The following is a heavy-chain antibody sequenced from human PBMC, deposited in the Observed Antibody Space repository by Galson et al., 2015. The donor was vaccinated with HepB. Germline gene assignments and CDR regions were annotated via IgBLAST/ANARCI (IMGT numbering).Heavy chain of an antibody. V-gene: IGHV4-31*03. J-gene: IGHJ6*03. CDR2: IYYSGST. Sequence: TLSLTCTVSGGSISSGGYYWSRIRQHPGKGLEWIGYIYYSGSTYYNPSLKSRVTISVDTSKSQFSLKLSSVTAADTAVYYCARVTSTYYDFWSGPARPPAGPYYMDVWGKGTTVTVSS. CDR1: GGSISSGGYY. CDR3: ARVTSTYYDFWSGPARPPAGPYYMDV. D-gene: IGHD3-3*01.